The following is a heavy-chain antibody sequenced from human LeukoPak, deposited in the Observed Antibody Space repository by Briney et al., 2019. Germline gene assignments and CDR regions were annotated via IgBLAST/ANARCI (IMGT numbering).Heavy chain of an antibody. CDR1: GYTFTSYY. J-gene: IGHJ4*02. CDR3: ARDGVVVAAATEFDY. V-gene: IGHV1-46*01. CDR2: INPSGGST. D-gene: IGHD2-15*01. Sequence: ASVEVSCKASGYTFTSYYMHWVRQAPGQGLEWMGIINPSGGSTSYAQKFQGRVTMTRDTSTSTVYMELSSLRSEDTAVYYCARDGVVVAAATEFDYWGQGTLVTVSS.